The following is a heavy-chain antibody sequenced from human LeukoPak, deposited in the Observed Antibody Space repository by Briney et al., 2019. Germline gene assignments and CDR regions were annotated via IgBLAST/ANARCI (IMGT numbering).Heavy chain of an antibody. CDR2: IYSSGIT. CDR1: VGSVSSNF. D-gene: IGHD1-26*01. J-gene: IGHJ4*02. V-gene: IGHV4-4*07. Sequence: SETLSLTCTVSVGSVSSNFWSWIRQPAGKGLEWIGRIYSSGITNYNTSLKSRVTMSVDTSKNQFSLNLSSLIDADTAVYYCAREGGTYRSLDYWGLGTLVTVSS. CDR3: AREGGTYRSLDY.